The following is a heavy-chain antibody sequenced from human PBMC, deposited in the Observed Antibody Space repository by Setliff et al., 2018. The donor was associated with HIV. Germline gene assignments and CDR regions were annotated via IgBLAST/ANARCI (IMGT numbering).Heavy chain of an antibody. CDR3: ARNSPFPPSSGAHFDF. CDR2: IHTSTGKP. CDR1: GYSFTTYS. Sequence: GASVEVSCKASGYSFTTYSINWLRQAPGQGPEWMGWIHTSTGKPTYVRDFTGRFVFSLDTSVNTAFLQISDLKTEDTAVYYCARNSPFPPSSGAHFDFWGPGTLVTVSS. D-gene: IGHD3-22*01. J-gene: IGHJ4*02. V-gene: IGHV7-4-1*02.